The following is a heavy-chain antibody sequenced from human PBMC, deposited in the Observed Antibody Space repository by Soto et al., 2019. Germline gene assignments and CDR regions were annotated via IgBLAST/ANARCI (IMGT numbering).Heavy chain of an antibody. CDR3: ARAPEAAAGKNYYYGMDV. CDR1: GYSFTSYW. V-gene: IGHV5-51*01. Sequence: GESLKISCXGSGYSFTSYWIGWVRQMPGKGLEWMGIIYPGDSDTRYSPSFQGQVTISADKSISTAYLQWSSLKASDTAMYYCARAPEAAAGKNYYYGMDVWGQGTTVTVSS. D-gene: IGHD6-13*01. J-gene: IGHJ6*02. CDR2: IYPGDSDT.